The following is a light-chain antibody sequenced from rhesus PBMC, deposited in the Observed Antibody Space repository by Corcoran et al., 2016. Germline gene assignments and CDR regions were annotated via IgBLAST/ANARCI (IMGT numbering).Light chain of an antibody. CDR1: QGISSW. J-gene: IGKJ1*01. Sequence: DIQMTQSPSSLSASVGDTVTITCRASQGISSWLAWYQQKPGTAPKLLIHKAYSLQSGVPSRFSGSRSGTDFTLAISSLPSENFATYYCQQFSTTPWTFGQGTKVEIK. V-gene: IGKV1-22*01. CDR3: QQFSTTPWT. CDR2: KAY.